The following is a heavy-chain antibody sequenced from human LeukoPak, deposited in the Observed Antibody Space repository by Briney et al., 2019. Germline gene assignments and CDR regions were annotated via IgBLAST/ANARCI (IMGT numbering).Heavy chain of an antibody. D-gene: IGHD6-13*01. V-gene: IGHV1-2*06. J-gene: IGHJ5*02. CDR3: ARPSLAGIAANWYADWFDP. Sequence: GASVKVSCKASGYTFTGYYMHWVRQAPGQGLEWMGRINPNSGGTNYAQKFQGRVTMTRDTSISTAYMELSRLRSDDTAVYYCARPSLAGIAANWYADWFDPWGQGTLVTASS. CDR2: INPNSGGT. CDR1: GYTFTGYY.